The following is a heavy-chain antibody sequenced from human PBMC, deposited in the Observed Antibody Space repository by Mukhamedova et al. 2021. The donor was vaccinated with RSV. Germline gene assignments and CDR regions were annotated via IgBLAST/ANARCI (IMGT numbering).Heavy chain of an antibody. D-gene: IGHD7-27*01. CDR1: G. J-gene: IGHJ4*02. CDR2: IFPDGSNK. Sequence: GMHWVRQAPGKGLEWVAVIFPDGSNKYYADSVKGRFTISRDNSMNTLYLQVNSLRVEDTAVYYCARDLLGGFDYWGQGTLVTVSS. CDR3: ARDLLGGFDY. V-gene: IGHV3-33*01.